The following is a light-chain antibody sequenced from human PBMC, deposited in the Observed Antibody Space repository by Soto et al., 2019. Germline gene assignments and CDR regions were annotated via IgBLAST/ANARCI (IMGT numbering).Light chain of an antibody. Sequence: QSARTQPRSVSGSPGQSVTISCAGTSSDVGSYNYVSWYQQHPGKAPKLMIYDVSKRPSGVPDRFSGSKSGNTASLTISGLQAEDEADYYCCSYAGSYTLYVFGTGTKVTVL. J-gene: IGLJ1*01. CDR2: DVS. CDR1: SSDVGSYNY. CDR3: CSYAGSYTLYV. V-gene: IGLV2-11*01.